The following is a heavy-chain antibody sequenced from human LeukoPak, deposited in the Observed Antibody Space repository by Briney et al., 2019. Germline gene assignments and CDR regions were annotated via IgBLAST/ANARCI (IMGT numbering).Heavy chain of an antibody. D-gene: IGHD5-24*01. J-gene: IGHJ6*03. CDR1: GYTFTSYT. V-gene: IGHV7-4-1*02. CDR2: INTNTGNP. CDR3: ARPPGATDSYYYYYMDV. Sequence: ASVKVSCKASGYTFTSYTMNWVRQAPGQGLEWMGWINTNTGNPTYAQGFTGRFVFSLDTSVSTAYLQISSLKAEDTAVYYCARPPGATDSYYYYYMDVWGRGTTVTVSS.